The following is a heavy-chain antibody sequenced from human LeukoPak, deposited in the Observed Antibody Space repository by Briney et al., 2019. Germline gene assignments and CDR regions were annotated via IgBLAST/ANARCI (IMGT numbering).Heavy chain of an antibody. J-gene: IGHJ5*02. CDR2: IYTSGST. D-gene: IGHD3-10*01. Sequence: SETLSLTCTVSGGTISSYYWSWIRQPAGKRLEWIGRIYTSGSTNYNPSLKSRVTMSVDTSKNQFSLKLSSVTAADTAVYYCARSLWFGEYNWFDPWGQGTLVTVSS. CDR1: GGTISSYY. CDR3: ARSLWFGEYNWFDP. V-gene: IGHV4-4*07.